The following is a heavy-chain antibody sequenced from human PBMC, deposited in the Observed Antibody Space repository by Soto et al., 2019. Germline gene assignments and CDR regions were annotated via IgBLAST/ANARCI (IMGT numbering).Heavy chain of an antibody. V-gene: IGHV1-46*01. D-gene: IGHD3-16*01. CDR2: INPSTGST. CDR3: ARGIGGLYYFDY. Sequence: ASVKVSCKASGYTFTSEYIHWVRQAPGQGLEWMGIINPSTGSTSYAQKFQGRVTITRDTSASTAYMELSSLRSEDTAVYYCARGIGGLYYFDYWGQGTLVTVSS. J-gene: IGHJ4*02. CDR1: GYTFTSEY.